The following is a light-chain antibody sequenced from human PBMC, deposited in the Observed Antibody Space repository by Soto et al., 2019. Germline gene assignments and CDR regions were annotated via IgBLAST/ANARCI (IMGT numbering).Light chain of an antibody. J-gene: IGLJ1*01. CDR3: SSFTSSYFYV. Sequence: QSVLTQPASVSGSPGQSITISCTGTSSDVGSYNLVSWYQQHPGKAPKLMIYEGSKRPSGVSNRFSGSKSAYTASLTISGLQHEDEADYYCSSFTSSYFYVFGPGTKLTVL. V-gene: IGLV2-14*02. CDR1: SSDVGSYNL. CDR2: EGS.